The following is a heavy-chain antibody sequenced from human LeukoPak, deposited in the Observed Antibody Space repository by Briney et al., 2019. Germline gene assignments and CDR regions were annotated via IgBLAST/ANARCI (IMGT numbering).Heavy chain of an antibody. D-gene: IGHD3-22*01. Sequence: PGGSLRLSCAVSGFTFSDYYMTWIRQAPGKGLEWVSYISRSSSYTSYADSVKGRFTISRDNAKNSLYLQMNSLRAEDTAVYYCARVGTYYYDGSAYYPPYFDYWGQGTLVTVSS. CDR3: ARVGTYYYDGSAYYPPYFDY. J-gene: IGHJ4*02. CDR2: ISRSSSYT. V-gene: IGHV3-11*06. CDR1: GFTFSDYY.